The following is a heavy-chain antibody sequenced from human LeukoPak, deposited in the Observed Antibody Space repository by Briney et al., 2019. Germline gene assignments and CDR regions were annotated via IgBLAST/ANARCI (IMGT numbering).Heavy chain of an antibody. CDR2: INPNSGGT. CDR1: GYTFTGYY. Sequence: ASVKVSCKASGYTFTGYYMHWVRQAPGQGLEWMGWINPNSGGTDYAQKFQGRVTMTRDTSISTAYMELSRLRSDDTAVYYCARGSAIAAAGAEYFQHWGQGTLVTVSS. J-gene: IGHJ1*01. V-gene: IGHV1-2*02. CDR3: ARGSAIAAAGAEYFQH. D-gene: IGHD6-13*01.